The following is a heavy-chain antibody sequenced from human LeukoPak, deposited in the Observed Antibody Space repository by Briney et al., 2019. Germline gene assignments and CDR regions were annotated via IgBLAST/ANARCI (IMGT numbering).Heavy chain of an antibody. J-gene: IGHJ5*02. D-gene: IGHD5-24*01. CDR1: GGSISSYY. CDR3: ARLKLTDNWFDP. V-gene: IGHV4-4*07. CDR2: IYTSGST. Sequence: SETLSPTCTVSGGSISSYYWSWIRQPAGKGLEWIGRIYTSGSTNYNPSLKSRVTISVDKSKNQFSLKLSSATAADTAVYYCARLKLTDNWFDPWGQGTLVTVSS.